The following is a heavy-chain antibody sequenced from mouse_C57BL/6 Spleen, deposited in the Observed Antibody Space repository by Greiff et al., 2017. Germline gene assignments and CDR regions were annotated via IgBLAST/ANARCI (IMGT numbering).Heavy chain of an antibody. CDR2: ISNGGGST. V-gene: IGHV5-12*01. Sequence: DVQLVESGGGLVQPGGSLKLSCAASGFTFSDYYMYWVRQTPEKRLEWVAYISNGGGSTYYPDTVKGRFTISRDNAKNTLYLQMSRLKSEDTAMYYCARQGLMDYWGQGTSVTVSS. J-gene: IGHJ4*01. CDR3: ARQGLMDY. CDR1: GFTFSDYY.